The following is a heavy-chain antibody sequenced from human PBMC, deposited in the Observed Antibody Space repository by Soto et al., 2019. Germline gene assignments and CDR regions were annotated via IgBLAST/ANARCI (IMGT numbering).Heavy chain of an antibody. CDR2: IYYSGST. Sequence: QVQLQESGPGLVKPSQTLSLTCTVSGGSISSGGYYWSWIRQHPGKGLEWIGYIYYSGSTYYNPSLTSRVTRSVDTSKNQFSLKLSSVTAADTAVYYCARGSVVAATLFDYWGQGTLVTVSS. D-gene: IGHD2-15*01. CDR3: ARGSVVAATLFDY. CDR1: GGSISSGGYY. J-gene: IGHJ4*02. V-gene: IGHV4-31*03.